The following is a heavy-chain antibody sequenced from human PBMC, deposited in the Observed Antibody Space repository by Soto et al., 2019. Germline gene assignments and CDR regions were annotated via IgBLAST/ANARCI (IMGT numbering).Heavy chain of an antibody. Sequence: PSETLSLTCVVSGTSISSTYWWTWVRQAPGKGLEWIGEIYHSGTTNYNPSLKSRVTISVDKSNNQFSLKLSSVTAADTAVYYCARVEGYYYYYGMAVWGQGTTVTVSS. V-gene: IGHV4-4*02. CDR1: GTSISSTYW. D-gene: IGHD1-1*01. CDR2: IYHSGTT. J-gene: IGHJ6*02. CDR3: ARVEGYYYYYGMAV.